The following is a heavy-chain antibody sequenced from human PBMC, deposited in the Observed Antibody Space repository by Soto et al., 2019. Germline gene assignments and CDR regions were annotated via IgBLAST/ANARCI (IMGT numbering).Heavy chain of an antibody. Sequence: QVQLQESGPGLVKPSQTLSLTCTVSGGSISSDYYCWSWIRQSPEKGLEWIGHIYNSGNTYSNPSLSRRVTISADTSENPFSLTLTSVTAADTAVYYCASGPSGDTVDHWGPGTLVTVSS. CDR2: IYNSGNT. J-gene: IGHJ4*02. CDR1: GGSISSDYYC. V-gene: IGHV4-30-4*01. CDR3: ASGPSGDTVDH. D-gene: IGHD7-27*01.